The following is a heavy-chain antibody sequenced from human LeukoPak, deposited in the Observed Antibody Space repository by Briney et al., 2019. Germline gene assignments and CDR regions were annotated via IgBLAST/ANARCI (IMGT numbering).Heavy chain of an antibody. Sequence: SETLSLTCAVYGGSFSGYYWSWIRQPPGKGLKGMGETNHSGSTNCNPSLKSRVTISGDTSKNQFSLKMTSVTAADTAVYYCAKVSGLVGAYYEIYFDYWGQGTLVTVSS. CDR2: TNHSGST. CDR1: GGSFSGYY. J-gene: IGHJ4*02. D-gene: IGHD1-26*01. V-gene: IGHV4-34*01. CDR3: AKVSGLVGAYYEIYFDY.